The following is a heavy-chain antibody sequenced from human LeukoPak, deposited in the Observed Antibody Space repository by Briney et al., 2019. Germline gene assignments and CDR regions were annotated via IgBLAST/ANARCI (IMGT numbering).Heavy chain of an antibody. Sequence: GGSLRLSCVASGFTFSDHYMTWLRQAPGKGLEWLSYISRSGSTIYYADSLKGRFTISRDNAQNLLYLQINSLKAEDTAVYYCARVSYDSSAGNNYQYYYMDVWGKGTTVTVSS. V-gene: IGHV3-11*04. D-gene: IGHD6-6*01. CDR2: ISRSGSTI. CDR1: GFTFSDHY. CDR3: ARVSYDSSAGNNYQYYYMDV. J-gene: IGHJ6*03.